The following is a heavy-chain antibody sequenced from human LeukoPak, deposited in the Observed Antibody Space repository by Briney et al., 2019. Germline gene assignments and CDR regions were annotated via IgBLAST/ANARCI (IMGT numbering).Heavy chain of an antibody. V-gene: IGHV1-2*02. CDR2: INPNSGGT. CDR3: ARAFWSGPYDAFDV. Sequence: GASVKVSCKASGYTFTGYYMHWVRQAPGQGLEWMGWINPNSGGTNYAQKFQGRVTMTRDTSISTASMELSRLRSDDSAVYYCARAFWSGPYDAFDVWGQGTRVTVSS. J-gene: IGHJ3*01. D-gene: IGHD3-3*01. CDR1: GYTFTGYY.